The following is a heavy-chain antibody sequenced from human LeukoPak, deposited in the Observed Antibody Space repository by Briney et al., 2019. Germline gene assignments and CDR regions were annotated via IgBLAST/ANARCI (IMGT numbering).Heavy chain of an antibody. CDR3: AREPDDSSGYDDY. CDR1: GGTFSSYA. J-gene: IGHJ4*02. V-gene: IGHV1-69*04. CDR2: IIPILGIA. Sequence: SVKVSCKASGGTFSSYAISWVRQAPGQGLEWMGKIIPILGIANYAQKFQGRVTITADKSTSTAYMELSSLRSEDTAVYYCAREPDDSSGYDDYWGQGTLVTVSS. D-gene: IGHD3-22*01.